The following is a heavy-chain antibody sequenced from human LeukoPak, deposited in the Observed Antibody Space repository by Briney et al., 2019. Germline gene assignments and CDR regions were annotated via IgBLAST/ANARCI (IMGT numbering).Heavy chain of an antibody. Sequence: GASVKVSCKASGYTFTSYYMHWVRQAPGQGLEWMGIINPSGGSTSYAQKFQGRVTMTRDTSISTAYMELSRLRSDDTAVYYCARAPAVVVPAAGTLYYYYYMDVWGKGTTVTVSS. J-gene: IGHJ6*03. D-gene: IGHD2-2*01. CDR1: GYTFTSYY. CDR3: ARAPAVVVPAAGTLYYYYYMDV. CDR2: INPSGGST. V-gene: IGHV1-46*01.